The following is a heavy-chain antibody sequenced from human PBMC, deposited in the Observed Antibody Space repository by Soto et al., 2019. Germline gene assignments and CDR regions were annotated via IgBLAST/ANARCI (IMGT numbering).Heavy chain of an antibody. CDR2: MNPKRGNT. V-gene: IGHV1-8*01. Sequence: QVQLVQSGAEVKKPGASVKVSCKASGYTFTSYDINWVRQATGQGLEWMGWMNPKRGNTGYAQKFQGRVTMTRNPSISTAYMELTSLRSEDTAVYYCARDISGWYLAFDIWGQGTMVTVSS. CDR3: ARDISGWYLAFDI. D-gene: IGHD6-19*01. CDR1: GYTFTSYD. J-gene: IGHJ3*02.